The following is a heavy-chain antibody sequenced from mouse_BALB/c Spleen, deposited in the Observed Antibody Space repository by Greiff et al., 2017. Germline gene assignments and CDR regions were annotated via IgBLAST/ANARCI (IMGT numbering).Heavy chain of an antibody. CDR1: GFTFSSFG. D-gene: IGHD4-1*01. CDR2: ISSGSSTI. V-gene: IGHV5-17*02. J-gene: IGHJ2*01. Sequence: EVQLVESGGGLVQPGGSRKLSCAASGFTFSSFGMHWVRQAPEKGLEWVAYISSGSSTIYYADTVKGRFTISRDNPKNTLFLQMTSLRSEDTAMYYRARFANWDFDYWGQGTTLTVSS. CDR3: ARFANWDFDY.